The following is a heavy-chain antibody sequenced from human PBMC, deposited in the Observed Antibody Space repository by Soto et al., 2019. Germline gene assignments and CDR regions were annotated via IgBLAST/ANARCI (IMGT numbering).Heavy chain of an antibody. CDR3: AKSSREPLNYYFAY. V-gene: IGHV3-23*01. J-gene: IGHJ4*02. CDR1: GFTFSSYA. CDR2: ISGSGGTT. Sequence: EVQLLESGGGLVQPGGSLRLSCAASGFTFSSYAMTWVRQAPGKGLEWVSSISGSGGTTYYVDSVKGRFTISRDNSENTLYLQLNSLRAEDTAVYYCAKSSREPLNYYFAYWGQGTLVTVSS.